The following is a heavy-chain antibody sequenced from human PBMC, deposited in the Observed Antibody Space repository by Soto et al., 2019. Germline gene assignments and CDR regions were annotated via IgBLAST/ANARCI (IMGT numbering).Heavy chain of an antibody. D-gene: IGHD5-12*01. V-gene: IGHV4-4*07. CDR1: GVSISSYY. CDR3: ARGLGDIVATEYYFDY. J-gene: IGHJ4*02. Sequence: SETLSLTCTVSGVSISSYYLSLIRPPAGKGLEWIGRIYTSGSTNYNPSLKSRVTMSVDTSKNQFSLKLSSVTAADTAVYYCARGLGDIVATEYYFDYWGQGTLVTVSS. CDR2: IYTSGST.